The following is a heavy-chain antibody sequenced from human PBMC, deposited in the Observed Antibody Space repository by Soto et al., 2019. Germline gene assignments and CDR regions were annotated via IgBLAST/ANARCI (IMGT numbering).Heavy chain of an antibody. D-gene: IGHD3-10*01. CDR2: IAETGSST. CDR3: AKPVYGSGSPDY. V-gene: IGHV3-23*01. J-gene: IGHJ4*02. Sequence: EVQLLESGGGLVQPGGSLRLSCATSGLNFNGYTMSWVRQAPGQGLEWVSGIAETGSSTYYADSVKGRFTISRDNSENTLYMQMNNLRAEDKAIYYCAKPVYGSGSPDYWGQGTLVTVSS. CDR1: GLNFNGYT.